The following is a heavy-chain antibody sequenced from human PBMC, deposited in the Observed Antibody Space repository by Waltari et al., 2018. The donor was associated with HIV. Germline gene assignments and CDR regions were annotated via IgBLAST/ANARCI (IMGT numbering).Heavy chain of an antibody. CDR2: FLPGDSET. CDR1: GYRVTTYW. CDR3: ARPGLAYCGGDCYYHF. J-gene: IGHJ4*02. D-gene: IGHD2-21*02. V-gene: IGHV5-51*01. Sequence: VQLVQSETEVKKPGESLTIPCKASGYRVTTYWLAWVRQRHGKGLGWIGIFLPGDSETRYTPTLEVQVTISFDKSCATAYLQWSSLTASDSAVYYCARPGLAYCGGDCYYHFWGQGTLVSVSS.